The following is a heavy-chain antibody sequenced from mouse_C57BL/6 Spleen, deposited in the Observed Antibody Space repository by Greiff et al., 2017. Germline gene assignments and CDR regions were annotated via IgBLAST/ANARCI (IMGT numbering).Heavy chain of an antibody. J-gene: IGHJ3*01. D-gene: IGHD2-1*01. Sequence: QVQLKQPGAELVRPGSSVKLSCKASGYTFTSYWMHWVKQRPIQGLEWIGNIDPSDSETHYNQKFKDKATLTVDKSSSTAYMQLSSLTSEDSAVYYCALFGNYAWFAYWGQGTLVTVSA. CDR3: ALFGNYAWFAY. V-gene: IGHV1-52*01. CDR1: GYTFTSYW. CDR2: IDPSDSET.